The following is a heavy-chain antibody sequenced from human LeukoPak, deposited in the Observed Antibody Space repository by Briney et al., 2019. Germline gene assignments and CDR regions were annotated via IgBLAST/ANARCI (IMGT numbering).Heavy chain of an antibody. J-gene: IGHJ3*02. Sequence: KPSQTLSLTCTVSGGSISSGSYYWSWIRQPAGKGLEWIGRIYTSGSTNYNPSLKSRVTISVDTSKNQFSLKLSSVTAADTAVYYCAGGVQWWLVPPDAFDIWGQGTMVTVSS. D-gene: IGHD6-19*01. V-gene: IGHV4-61*02. CDR2: IYTSGST. CDR1: GGSISSGSYY. CDR3: AGGVQWWLVPPDAFDI.